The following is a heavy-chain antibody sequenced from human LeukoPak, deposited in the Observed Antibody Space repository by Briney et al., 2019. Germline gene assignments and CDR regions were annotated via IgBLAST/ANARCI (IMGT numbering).Heavy chain of an antibody. CDR3: AAVDTAMVTFDY. Sequence: SETLSLTCTVSGGSISIYYWSWIRQPPGKGLEWIGYIYYSGSTNYNPSLKSRVTISVDTSKNQFSLKLSSVTAADTAVYYCAAVDTAMVTFDYWGQGTLVTVSS. D-gene: IGHD5-18*01. CDR1: GGSISIYY. V-gene: IGHV4-59*01. J-gene: IGHJ4*02. CDR2: IYYSGST.